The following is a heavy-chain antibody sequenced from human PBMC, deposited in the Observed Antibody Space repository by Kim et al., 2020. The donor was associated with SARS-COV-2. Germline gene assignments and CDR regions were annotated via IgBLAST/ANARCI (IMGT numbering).Heavy chain of an antibody. D-gene: IGHD1-26*01. J-gene: IGHJ4*02. CDR3: ARAPPSSYYFDY. Sequence: YAQNFPGRVTMTRDTSTSTVYMELSSLRSEDTAVYYCARAPPSSYYFDYWGQGTLVTVSS. V-gene: IGHV1-46*01.